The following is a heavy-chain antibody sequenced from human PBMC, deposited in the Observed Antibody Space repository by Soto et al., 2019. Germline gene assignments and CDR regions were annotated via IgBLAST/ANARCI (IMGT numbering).Heavy chain of an antibody. CDR1: GAARNSGNYY. Sequence: SGTLALTCGVSGAARNSGNYYWSWIRQVPGKGLEWIGHIYVTGAVDYNPSLRDRITISQDTSERQFSLNLRLVTAADTAVYYCARLRIATNTYKWSHPWGQATLVTVSS. J-gene: IGHJ5*02. CDR2: IYVTGAV. CDR3: ARLRIATNTYKWSHP. D-gene: IGHD2-21*01. V-gene: IGHV4-31*11.